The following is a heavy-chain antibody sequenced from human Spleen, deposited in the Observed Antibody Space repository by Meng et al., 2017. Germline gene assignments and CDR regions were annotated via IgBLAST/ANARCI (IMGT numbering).Heavy chain of an antibody. V-gene: IGHV3-23*01. J-gene: IGHJ4*02. CDR3: ANLRSWYKFDY. D-gene: IGHD6-13*01. CDR2: ISGSGGST. CDR1: GFTFSSYA. Sequence: GGSLRLSCAASGFTFSSYAMSWVRQAPGKGLEWVSAISGSGGSTYYADSVKGRFTIARDNSKNTLYLQMNGLRVEDTAVYYCANLRSWYKFDYWGQGTLVTVSS.